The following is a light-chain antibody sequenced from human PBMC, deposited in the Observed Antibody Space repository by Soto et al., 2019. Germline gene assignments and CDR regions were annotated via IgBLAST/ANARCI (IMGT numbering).Light chain of an antibody. CDR3: QQYDNSRPT. CDR2: GAS. Sequence: EIVLTQSPGTLSLSPGERATLSCRASQSVSNNYLAWYQQKPGQAPRLLIYGASNRATGIPDRFSGSGSGTDFTLTISRLLSEDFAVYYCQQYDNSRPTFGQGTKVDIK. CDR1: QSVSNNY. V-gene: IGKV3-20*01. J-gene: IGKJ1*01.